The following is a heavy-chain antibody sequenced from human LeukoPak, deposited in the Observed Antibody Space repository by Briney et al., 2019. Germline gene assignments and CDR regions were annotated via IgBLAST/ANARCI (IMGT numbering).Heavy chain of an antibody. V-gene: IGHV3-48*01. J-gene: IGHJ4*02. CDR1: GFTFSYYS. Sequence: GGSLRLSCAASGFTFSYYSMNWVRQAPGKGLEWVSYISSFSGTIYYAESVKGRFTISRDNAKNSLYLQMNSLRAEDTAVYYCARGAGHGYWGQGTLVTVSS. CDR2: ISSFSGTI. CDR3: ARGAGHGY.